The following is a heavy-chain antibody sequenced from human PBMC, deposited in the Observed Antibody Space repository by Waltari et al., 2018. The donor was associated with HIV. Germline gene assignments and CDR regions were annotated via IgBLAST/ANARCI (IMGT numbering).Heavy chain of an antibody. D-gene: IGHD3-16*01. V-gene: IGHV4-34*01. CDR1: NDDGPSFSDYWWSFRDYY. Sequence: QVQLHQWGAGLLKPSATLSLTCAVYNDDGPSFSDYWWSFRDYYWTWMRQSPVKGLEWIGEVDHTGSTNYNGAFRGRVSVSVDTSKKQFSLRLSSVSDADTAVYFCARAVGYDYVWGSYADFWAQGTQVTVSS. CDR3: ARAVGYDYVWGSYADF. J-gene: IGHJ4*02. CDR2: VDHTGST.